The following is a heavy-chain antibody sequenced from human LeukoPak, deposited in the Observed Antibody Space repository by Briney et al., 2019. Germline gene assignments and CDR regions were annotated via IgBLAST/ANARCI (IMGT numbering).Heavy chain of an antibody. CDR3: ARDSGGAYGDLDAFDI. V-gene: IGHV3-48*01. D-gene: IGHD4-17*01. Sequence: PGGSLRLSCAASGFTFSSYGMNWVRQAPGKGLEWVSYISSSSSTIYCADSVKGRFTISRGNAKNSLYLQMNSLRAEDTAVYYCARDSGGAYGDLDAFDIWGQGTMVTVSS. CDR1: GFTFSSYG. J-gene: IGHJ3*02. CDR2: ISSSSSTI.